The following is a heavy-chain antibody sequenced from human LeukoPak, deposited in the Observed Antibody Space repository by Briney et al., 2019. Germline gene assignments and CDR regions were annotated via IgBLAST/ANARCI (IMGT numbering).Heavy chain of an antibody. CDR3: ARRVYDSSGYYSTGFDP. Sequence: AGTLSLTCTVSGGSISSYCWNWVRQPPGKGLEWVAYICYSGSTNYYPSLKSRGTISVDTSKNQFSLKLSSVTAADTAVYDGARRVYDSSGYYSTGFDPWGQGTLLTVSS. CDR2: ICYSGST. V-gene: IGHV4-59*08. CDR1: GGSISSYC. J-gene: IGHJ5*02. D-gene: IGHD3-22*01.